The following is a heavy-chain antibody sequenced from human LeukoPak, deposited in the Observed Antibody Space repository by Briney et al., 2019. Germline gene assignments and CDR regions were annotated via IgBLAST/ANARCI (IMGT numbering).Heavy chain of an antibody. V-gene: IGHV4-38-2*01. D-gene: IGHD3-10*01. CDR3: ARAGWIITSGIDY. CDR2: IYHIGST. Sequence: PSETLSLTCGVSGCSISRGYYWAWLRQPPGKGLEWIGTIYHIGSTYYNPSLESRVTISVDTSKNEFSLNLSSVTAADTAVYFCARAGWIITSGIDYWGRGALVTVSS. J-gene: IGHJ4*02. CDR1: GCSISRGYY.